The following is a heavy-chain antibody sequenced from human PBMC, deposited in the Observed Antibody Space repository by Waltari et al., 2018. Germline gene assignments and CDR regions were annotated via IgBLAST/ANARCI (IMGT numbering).Heavy chain of an antibody. V-gene: IGHV4-59*01. CDR1: GGSISSYY. CDR3: ARAPYDFWSGYYTSPFYYYGMDV. J-gene: IGHJ6*02. CDR2: IYYSGRT. Sequence: QVQLQESGPGLVKPSETLSLTCTVSGGSISSYYWSWIRQPPGKGLEWIGYIYYSGRTNYNPSRKSRVTISVDTSKNQFSLKLSSMTAADTAVYYCARAPYDFWSGYYTSPFYYYGMDVWGQGTTVTVSS. D-gene: IGHD3-3*01.